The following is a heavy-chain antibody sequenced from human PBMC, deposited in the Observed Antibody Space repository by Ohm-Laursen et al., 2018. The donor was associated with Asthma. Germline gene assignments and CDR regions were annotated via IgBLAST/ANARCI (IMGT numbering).Heavy chain of an antibody. CDR2: INPNSGGT. D-gene: IGHD2-2*01. Sequence: VASVKVSCKASGYTFTGYYMHWVRQAPGQGLEWMGRINPNSGGTNYAQKFQGRVTMTRDTSISTAYMELSRLRSDDTAVYYCARVCSSTSCYDKGIDYWGQGTLVTVSS. J-gene: IGHJ4*02. CDR1: GYTFTGYY. CDR3: ARVCSSTSCYDKGIDY. V-gene: IGHV1-2*06.